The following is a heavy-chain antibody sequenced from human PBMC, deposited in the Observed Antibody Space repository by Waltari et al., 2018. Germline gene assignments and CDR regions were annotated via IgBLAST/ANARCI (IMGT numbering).Heavy chain of an antibody. CDR1: GFTFSSYG. J-gene: IGHJ3*02. Sequence: QVQLVESGGGVVQPGRSLRLSCAASGFTFSSYGMHWVRQAPGKGLEWVAVIWYDGINKYYADSVKGRFTISRDNSKNTLYLQMNSLRAEDTAVYYCARDRDSSSWYNAFDIWGQGTMVTVSS. CDR2: IWYDGINK. D-gene: IGHD6-13*01. CDR3: ARDRDSSSWYNAFDI. V-gene: IGHV3-33*01.